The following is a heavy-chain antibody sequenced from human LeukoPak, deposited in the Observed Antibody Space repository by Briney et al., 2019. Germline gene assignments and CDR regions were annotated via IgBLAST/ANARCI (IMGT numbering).Heavy chain of an antibody. CDR2: ISGNGYP. V-gene: IGHV3-23*01. D-gene: IGHD1-26*01. CDR3: AKRGAEVGTTVAPGDY. Sequence: GGSLRLFCAVSGFTFSSYSMNWVRQAPGKGLEWVSAISGNGYPYYADSVKGRFTISRDNSKNTLYLQMNSLRAEDTAVYYCAKRGAEVGTTVAPGDYWGQGTLLTVSS. CDR1: GFTFSSYS. J-gene: IGHJ4*02.